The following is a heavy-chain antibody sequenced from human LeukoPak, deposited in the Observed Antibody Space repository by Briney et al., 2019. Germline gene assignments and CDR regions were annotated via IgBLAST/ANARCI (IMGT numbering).Heavy chain of an antibody. CDR3: ARGGIGKVVVAATRGIYYYYYGMDV. Sequence: SETLSLTCAVYGGSFSGYYWSWIRQPPGKGLEWIGEFNHSGSTNYNPSLKSRVTISVDTSKNQFSLKLSSVTAADTAVYYCARGGIGKVVVAATRGIYYYYYGMDVWGQGTTVTVSS. V-gene: IGHV4-34*01. J-gene: IGHJ6*02. CDR2: FNHSGST. D-gene: IGHD2-15*01. CDR1: GGSFSGYY.